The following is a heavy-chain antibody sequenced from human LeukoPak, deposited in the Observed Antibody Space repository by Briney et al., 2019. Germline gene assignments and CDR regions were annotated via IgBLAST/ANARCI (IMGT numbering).Heavy chain of an antibody. D-gene: IGHD5-18*01. CDR1: GGTFSSYA. V-gene: IGHV1-69*13. Sequence: GASVKVSCKASGGTFSSYAISWVRQAPGQGLEWMGGIIPIFGTANYAQKFQGRVTITADESTSTAYMELSSLRSEDTAVYYCARLVTGYSYGPIDYWGQGTLVTVSS. J-gene: IGHJ4*02. CDR3: ARLVTGYSYGPIDY. CDR2: IIPIFGTA.